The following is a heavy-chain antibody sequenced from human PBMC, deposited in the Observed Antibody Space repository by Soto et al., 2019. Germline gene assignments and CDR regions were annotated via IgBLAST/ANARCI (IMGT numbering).Heavy chain of an antibody. Sequence: LSLTCAVYGGSFSGYYWSWIRQPPGKGLEWIGEINHSGSTNYNPSLKSRVTISVDTSKNQFSLKLSSVTAADTAVYYCARNSGYDSGRDYWGQGTLVTVSS. D-gene: IGHD5-12*01. CDR1: GGSFSGYY. CDR3: ARNSGYDSGRDY. V-gene: IGHV4-34*01. J-gene: IGHJ4*02. CDR2: INHSGST.